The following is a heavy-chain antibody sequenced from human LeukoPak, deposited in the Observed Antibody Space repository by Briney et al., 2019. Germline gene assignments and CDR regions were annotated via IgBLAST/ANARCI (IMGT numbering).Heavy chain of an antibody. Sequence: GGSLRLSCAASGFTVSSNYMSWVRQAPGKGLEWVAVIWYDGSNKYYADSVKGRFTISRDNSKNTLYLQMNSLRAEDTAVYYCARATYYYGSGSYYIDYWGQGTLVTVSS. CDR2: IWYDGSNK. V-gene: IGHV3-33*08. J-gene: IGHJ4*02. CDR1: GFTVSSNY. CDR3: ARATYYYGSGSYYIDY. D-gene: IGHD3-10*01.